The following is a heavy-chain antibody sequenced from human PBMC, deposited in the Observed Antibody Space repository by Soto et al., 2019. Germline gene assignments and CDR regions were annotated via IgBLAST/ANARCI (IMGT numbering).Heavy chain of an antibody. CDR1: NGSFSDYY. V-gene: IGHV4-34*01. CDR2: INLSGST. Sequence: QVQLQQWGAGLLKPSETLSLTCGVYNGSFSDYYWTWIRQPPGKGLEWIGEINLSGSTSYNSSLKSRVTISIDTSKNQFSLNLSSLTAADTAVYYCARGKFRFTYYYYYHLDVWGKGTTVTVSS. CDR3: ARGKFRFTYYYYYHLDV. D-gene: IGHD2-21*01. J-gene: IGHJ6*03.